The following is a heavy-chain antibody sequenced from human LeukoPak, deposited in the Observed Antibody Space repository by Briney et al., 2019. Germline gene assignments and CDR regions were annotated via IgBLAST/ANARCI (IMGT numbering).Heavy chain of an antibody. Sequence: GGSLRLSCAASGFTFSSYGMHWVRQAPGKGLEWVAFIRYDGSNKYYADSVKGRFTISRDNSKNTLYLQMNSLRAEDTAVYYCARDIDYGPPGVDYWGQGTLVTISS. J-gene: IGHJ4*02. D-gene: IGHD4-17*01. CDR3: ARDIDYGPPGVDY. CDR2: IRYDGSNK. V-gene: IGHV3-30*02. CDR1: GFTFSSYG.